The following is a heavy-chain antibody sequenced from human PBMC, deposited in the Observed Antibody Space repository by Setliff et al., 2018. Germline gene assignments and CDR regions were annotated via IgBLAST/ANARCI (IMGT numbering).Heavy chain of an antibody. D-gene: IGHD1-1*01. V-gene: IGHV4-61*09. CDR1: DDSINSRRYY. Sequence: SETLSLTCTVSDDSINSRRYYWGWFRQPAGKGLEWIGQIYTSWSTNYNPSLKSRVTISLDTSKNQFSLSLTSVTAEDTAVYCWAKGGGRYHSDSWGQGILVTVSS. CDR3: AKGGGRYHSDS. J-gene: IGHJ4*02. CDR2: IYTSWST.